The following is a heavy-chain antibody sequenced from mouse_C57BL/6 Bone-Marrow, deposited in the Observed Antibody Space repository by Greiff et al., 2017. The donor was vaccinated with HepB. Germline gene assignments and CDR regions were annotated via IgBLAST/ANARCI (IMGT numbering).Heavy chain of an antibody. CDR3: AGDYPAWFAY. Sequence: VQLQQPGAELVRPGSSVKLSCKASGYTFTSYWMDWVKQRPGQGLEWIGVINPGSGGTNYNEKFKGKATLTADKSSSTAYMQLSSLTSEDSAVYFCAGDYPAWFAYWGQGTLVTVSA. CDR2: INPGSGGT. V-gene: IGHV1-54*01. D-gene: IGHD2-4*01. CDR1: GYTFTSYW. J-gene: IGHJ3*01.